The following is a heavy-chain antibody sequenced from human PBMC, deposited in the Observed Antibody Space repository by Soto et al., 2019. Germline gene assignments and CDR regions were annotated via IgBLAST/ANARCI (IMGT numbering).Heavy chain of an antibody. CDR2: IWYDGSNK. D-gene: IGHD2-15*01. J-gene: IGHJ4*02. CDR3: AREGSSVVVVAATQASLGY. V-gene: IGHV3-33*01. CDR1: GFTFSSYG. Sequence: GGSLRLSCAASGFTFSSYGMHWVRQAPGKELEWVAVIWYDGSNKYYADSVKGRFTISRDNSKNTLYLQMNSLRAEDTAVYYCAREGSSVVVVAATQASLGYWGQGTLVTVSS.